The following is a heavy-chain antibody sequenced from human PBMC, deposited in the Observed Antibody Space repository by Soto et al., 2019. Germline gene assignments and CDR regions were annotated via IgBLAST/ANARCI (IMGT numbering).Heavy chain of an antibody. J-gene: IGHJ6*02. Sequence: QVQLVESGGGVVQPGRSLRLSCAASGFSFNTFAMIWVRQAPGKGLQGAAIISYDGNNEYYADSVKGRFTISRDNSKNTLYLHMNSLRPEDTAVYYCARNQAQYTSSYYYGLDVWGQGTTVTVSS. CDR2: ISYDGNNE. V-gene: IGHV3-30-3*01. CDR3: ARNQAQYTSSYYYGLDV. CDR1: GFSFNTFA. D-gene: IGHD6-6*01.